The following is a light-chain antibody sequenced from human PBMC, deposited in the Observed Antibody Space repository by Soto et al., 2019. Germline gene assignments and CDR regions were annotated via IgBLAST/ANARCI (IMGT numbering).Light chain of an antibody. CDR1: HSVSNN. V-gene: IGKV3D-15*01. Sequence: EIVMTQSPATLSVSPGERATLSCRASHSVSNNYLAWYQQKPGQAPRLLIYGASNRATGIPARFSGSGSGTDFTLTISSLQSEDFAIYYCQQYNNWPITFGQGTRLEI. CDR3: QQYNNWPIT. J-gene: IGKJ5*01. CDR2: GAS.